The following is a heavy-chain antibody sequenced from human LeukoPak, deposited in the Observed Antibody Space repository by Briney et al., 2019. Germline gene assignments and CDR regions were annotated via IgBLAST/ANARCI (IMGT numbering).Heavy chain of an antibody. Sequence: SETLSLTCAVSGYSISSGYSWGWIRQPPGKGLEWIGSIFPSGSTYFNPSLQSRVTISVDTSNNQFSLKLSSVTAADPAVYYCARVGYNYGYVDYWGQGTLVTVSS. CDR2: IFPSGST. J-gene: IGHJ4*02. CDR1: GYSISSGYS. V-gene: IGHV4-38-2*01. CDR3: ARVGYNYGYVDY. D-gene: IGHD5-18*01.